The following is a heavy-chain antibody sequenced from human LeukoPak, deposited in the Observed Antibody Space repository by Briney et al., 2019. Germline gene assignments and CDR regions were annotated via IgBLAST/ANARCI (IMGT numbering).Heavy chain of an antibody. D-gene: IGHD6-19*01. CDR2: ISYDGSNK. J-gene: IGHJ6*02. Sequence: PGGSLRLSCAASGFTFSSYGMQWVRQAPGKGLEWVAVISYDGSNKYYADSVKGRFTISRDNSKNTLYLQMNSLRAEDTAVYYCAKGYSSGQDYYYYGMDVWGQGTTVTVSS. CDR3: AKGYSSGQDYYYYGMDV. CDR1: GFTFSSYG. V-gene: IGHV3-30*18.